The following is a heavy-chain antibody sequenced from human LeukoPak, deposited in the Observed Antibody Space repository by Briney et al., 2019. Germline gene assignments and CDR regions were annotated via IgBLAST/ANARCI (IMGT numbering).Heavy chain of an antibody. D-gene: IGHD3-9*01. Sequence: PGGSLRLSCAASGFIFNTYVMHWVRQAPGKGLEWLAFIRYDGSNKNYADSVKGRFTVSRDNTKNSLYLQMNSLRAEDTAVYYCARVGGLRYFDWLIYYFDYWGQGTLVTVSS. CDR1: GFIFNTYV. CDR2: IRYDGSNK. CDR3: ARVGGLRYFDWLIYYFDY. V-gene: IGHV3-30*02. J-gene: IGHJ4*02.